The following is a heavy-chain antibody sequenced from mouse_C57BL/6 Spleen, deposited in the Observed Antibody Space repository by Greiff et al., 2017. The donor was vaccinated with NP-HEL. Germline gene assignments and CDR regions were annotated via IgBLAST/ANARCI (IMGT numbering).Heavy chain of an antibody. CDR3: VKAGSDYYGSSPFAY. V-gene: IGHV7-4*01. CDR2: IRNKANGYTT. CDR1: GFTFTDYY. Sequence: DVKLVESGGGLVQPGASLRLSCAASGFTFTDYYMSWVRQPPGKAPEWLALIRNKANGYTTEYTASVKGRFTISRDNSQNILYLQMNTLRAEDSATYYCVKAGSDYYGSSPFAYWGQGTLVTVSA. J-gene: IGHJ3*01. D-gene: IGHD1-1*01.